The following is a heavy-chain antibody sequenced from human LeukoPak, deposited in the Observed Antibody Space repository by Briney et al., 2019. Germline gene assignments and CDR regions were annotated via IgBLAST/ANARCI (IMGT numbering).Heavy chain of an antibody. J-gene: IGHJ4*02. Sequence: NPSETLSLTCDVSVGSIRGYYWSWIRQSPEKGLEWIGYIYSSGSTNYNPSLKSRVTMSVDTSKNQFSLKLSSVTAADTAVYYCASHYYYDSDGYYYFPYYFDYWGQGTLVTVSS. CDR1: VGSIRGYY. V-gene: IGHV4-59*12. D-gene: IGHD3-22*01. CDR3: ASHYYYDSDGYYYFPYYFDY. CDR2: IYSSGST.